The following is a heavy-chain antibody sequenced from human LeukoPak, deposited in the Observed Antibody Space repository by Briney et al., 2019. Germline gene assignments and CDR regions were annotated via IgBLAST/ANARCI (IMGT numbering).Heavy chain of an antibody. Sequence: PGGSLRLSCAASGFTVSSNYMSWVRQAPGKGLEWVSYISSSGSTIYYADSVKGRFTISRDNSKNTLYLQMNSLRGEDTAVYYCASGIRAFDNWGQGTLVTVS. CDR3: ASGIRAFDN. CDR2: ISSSGSTI. J-gene: IGHJ4*02. D-gene: IGHD1-26*01. V-gene: IGHV3-48*01. CDR1: GFTVSSNY.